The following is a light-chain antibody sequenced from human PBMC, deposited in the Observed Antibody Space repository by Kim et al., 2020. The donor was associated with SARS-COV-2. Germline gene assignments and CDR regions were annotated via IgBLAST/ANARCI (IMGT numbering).Light chain of an antibody. J-gene: IGLJ1*01. CDR3: NSRDSSGNSYV. CDR2: GKN. CDR1: SLRRYY. Sequence: SSELTQDPAVSVALGQTVRITCQGDSLRRYYASWYQQKPGQAPVFVIYGKNNRPSGIPDRFSGSSSGNTASMTITGAQAEDEADYYCNSRDSSGNSYVFGTGTNVTVL. V-gene: IGLV3-19*01.